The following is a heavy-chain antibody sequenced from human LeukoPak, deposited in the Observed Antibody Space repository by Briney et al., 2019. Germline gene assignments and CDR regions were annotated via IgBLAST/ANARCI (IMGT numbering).Heavy chain of an antibody. J-gene: IGHJ4*02. V-gene: IGHV4-34*01. Sequence: KTSETLSLTCAVYGGSFSGYYWSWIRQPPGKGLEWIGEINHSGSTNYNPSLKSRVTISVDTSKNQFSLKLSSVTAADTAVYYCARRGLKYDSSGYYYRTFDYWGQGTLVTVSS. D-gene: IGHD3-22*01. CDR2: INHSGST. CDR3: ARRGLKYDSSGYYYRTFDY. CDR1: GGSFSGYY.